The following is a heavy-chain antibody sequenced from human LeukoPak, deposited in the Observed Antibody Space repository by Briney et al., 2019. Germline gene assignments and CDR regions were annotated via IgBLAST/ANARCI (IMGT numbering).Heavy chain of an antibody. CDR2: INHSGST. J-gene: IGHJ4*02. CDR1: GGSISSGGYS. D-gene: IGHD5-24*01. V-gene: IGHV4-34*01. Sequence: PSETLSLTCAVSGGSISSGGYSWSWIRQPPGKGLEWIGEINHSGSTNYNPSLKSRVTISVDTSKNQFSLKLSSVTAADTAVYYCARGNGWLQSHPFDYWGQGTLVTVSS. CDR3: ARGNGWLQSHPFDY.